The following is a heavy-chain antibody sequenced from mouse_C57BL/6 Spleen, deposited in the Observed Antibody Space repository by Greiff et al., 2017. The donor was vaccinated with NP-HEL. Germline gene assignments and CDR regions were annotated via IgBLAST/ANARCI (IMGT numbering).Heavy chain of an antibody. CDR3: APELDYYAMDY. CDR2: INPSSGYT. V-gene: IGHV1-4*01. CDR1: GYTFTSYT. Sequence: VQLQQSGAELARPGASVKMSCKASGYTFTSYTMHWVKQRSGQGLAWIGYINPSSGYTKYNQKFKDKATLTADKSSSTAYMQLSSLTSEDSAVYYCAPELDYYAMDYWGQGTSVTVSS. J-gene: IGHJ4*01.